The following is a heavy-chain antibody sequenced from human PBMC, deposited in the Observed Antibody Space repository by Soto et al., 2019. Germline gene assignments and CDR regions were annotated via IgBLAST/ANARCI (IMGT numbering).Heavy chain of an antibody. V-gene: IGHV1-46*01. D-gene: IGHD3-16*02. CDR3: ARAKSLGGVWGTYRPPYYFDY. Sequence: ASVKVSCKASGYTFTNNYVHWVRQAPGQGLEWMGIINPSGGDTTYAQKFQGRVTMTRDTPTSTVYMELSSLRSEDTAVYYCARAKSLGGVWGTYRPPYYFDYWGQGALVTVSS. CDR1: GYTFTNNY. J-gene: IGHJ4*02. CDR2: INPSGGDT.